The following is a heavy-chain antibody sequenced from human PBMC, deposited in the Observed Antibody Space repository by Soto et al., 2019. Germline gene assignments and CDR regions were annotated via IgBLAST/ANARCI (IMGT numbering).Heavy chain of an antibody. D-gene: IGHD3-9*01. CDR3: AAAPGYFDWLLSNYYGMDV. V-gene: IGHV1-58*01. Sequence: SVKVSCKASGFTFTSSAVQWVRQARGQRLEWIGWIVVGSGNTNYAQKFQERVTITRDMSTSTAYMELSSLRSEDTAVYYCAAAPGYFDWLLSNYYGMDVWGQGTTATVSS. CDR1: GFTFTSSA. CDR2: IVVGSGNT. J-gene: IGHJ6*02.